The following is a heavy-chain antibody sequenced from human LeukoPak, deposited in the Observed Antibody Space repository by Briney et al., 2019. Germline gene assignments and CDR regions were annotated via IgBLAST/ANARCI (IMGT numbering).Heavy chain of an antibody. V-gene: IGHV3-74*01. CDR1: GFSFSGDW. J-gene: IGHJ4*02. CDR2: ISPTGSTT. Sequence: GGSLRLSCTASGFSFSGDWMHWARQLPGKGLVWVSGISPTGSTTSYADSVKGRFTVSRDNAKNTLYLQVNNLRAEDTAVYYCARGPNSNWSGLDFWGQGTLLTVSS. CDR3: ARGPNSNWSGLDF. D-gene: IGHD6-6*01.